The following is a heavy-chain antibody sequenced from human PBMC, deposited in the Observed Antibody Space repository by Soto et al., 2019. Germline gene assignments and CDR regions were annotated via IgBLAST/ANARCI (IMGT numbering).Heavy chain of an antibody. CDR3: AKGHSSSIFNYYYGMDV. CDR1: GFTFSSYA. J-gene: IGHJ6*02. D-gene: IGHD6-6*01. CDR2: ISGSGGST. Sequence: GGSLRLSCAASGFTFSSYAMSWVRQAPGKGLEWVSAISGSGGSTYYADSVKGRFTISRDNSKNTLYLQMNSLRAEDTAVYYCAKGHSSSIFNYYYGMDVWGQGTTVTVSS. V-gene: IGHV3-23*01.